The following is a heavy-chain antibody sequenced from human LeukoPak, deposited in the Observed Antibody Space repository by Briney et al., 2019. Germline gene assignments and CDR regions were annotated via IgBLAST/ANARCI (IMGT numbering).Heavy chain of an antibody. CDR3: ASDTATVHDAFDI. CDR2: IYHSGST. D-gene: IGHD4-11*01. Sequence: SETLSLTCTVSGGSISSGGYYWSWIRQPPGKGLEWIGYIYHSGSTYYNPSLKSRVTISVDRSKNQFSLKLSSVTAADTAVYYCASDTATVHDAFDIWGQGTMVTVSS. V-gene: IGHV4-30-2*01. CDR1: GGSISSGGYY. J-gene: IGHJ3*02.